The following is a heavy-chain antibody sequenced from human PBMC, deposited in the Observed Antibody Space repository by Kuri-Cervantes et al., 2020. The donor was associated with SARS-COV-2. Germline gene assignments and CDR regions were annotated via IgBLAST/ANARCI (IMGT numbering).Heavy chain of an antibody. Sequence: GESLKISCAASGFTFDDYAMHWVRQAPGKGLEWVAVIWYDGSNKYYADSVKGRFTISRDNSKNTLYLQMNSLRAEDTAVYYCARGWGSYYYGMDVWGQGNTV. CDR3: ARGWGSYYYGMDV. CDR2: IWYDGSNK. CDR1: GFTFDDYA. V-gene: IGHV3-33*08. D-gene: IGHD3-16*01. J-gene: IGHJ6*01.